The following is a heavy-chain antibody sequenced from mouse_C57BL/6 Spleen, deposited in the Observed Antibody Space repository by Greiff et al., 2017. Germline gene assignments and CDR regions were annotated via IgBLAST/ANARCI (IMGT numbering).Heavy chain of an antibody. CDR2: IDPENGDT. V-gene: IGHV14-4*01. Sequence: EVQLQQSGAELVRPGASVKLSCTASGFNIKDDYMHWVKQRPEQGLEWIGWIDPENGDTEYASKFQGQATITADTSSNTAYLQLSSLTSEDTAVYYCTTGDYDVEAYWGQGTLVTVSA. J-gene: IGHJ3*01. CDR1: GFNIKDDY. CDR3: TTGDYDVEAY. D-gene: IGHD2-4*01.